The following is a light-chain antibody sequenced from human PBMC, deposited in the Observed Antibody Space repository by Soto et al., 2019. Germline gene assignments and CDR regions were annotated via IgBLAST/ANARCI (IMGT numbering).Light chain of an antibody. CDR3: QQFRSSPFT. Sequence: EIVLTQPPGTLFLSPGERATLSCRASQSVSSSYLAWYQQKPGQAPRLLIYGASSRATGIPDRFSGSGSGTDFTLTISRLEPEDFAVYYCQQFRSSPFTFGPGTKVDIK. V-gene: IGKV3-20*01. CDR1: QSVSSSY. CDR2: GAS. J-gene: IGKJ3*01.